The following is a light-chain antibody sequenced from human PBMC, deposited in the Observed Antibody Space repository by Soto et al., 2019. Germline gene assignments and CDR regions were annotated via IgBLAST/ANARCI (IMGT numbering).Light chain of an antibody. J-gene: IGLJ1*01. CDR2: TYN. V-gene: IGLV1-44*01. CDR1: TSNIGSNT. CDR3: AAWDDSLIAYV. Sequence: QPVLTQPPSASGTPGQRVTISCSGSTSNIGSNTVNWYQQLPGTAPKLLINTYNDRPSGVPDRFSGSRSGTSASLAISGLQSEDEADYYCAAWDDSLIAYVFGTGTKVTVL.